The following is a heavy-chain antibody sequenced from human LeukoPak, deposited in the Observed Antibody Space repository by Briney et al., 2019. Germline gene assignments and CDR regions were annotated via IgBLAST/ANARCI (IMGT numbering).Heavy chain of an antibody. V-gene: IGHV3-23*01. D-gene: IGHD2-2*01. CDR3: AKDAPVNIVVVPAANS. CDR1: GFTSSSYA. J-gene: IGHJ4*02. Sequence: PGGSLRLSCAASGFTSSSYAMSWVRQAPGKELEWVSAISGSGGSTYYADSVKDRFTISRDNSKNTLYLQMNSLRAEDTAVYYCAKDAPVNIVVVPAANSWGQGTLVTVSS. CDR2: ISGSGGST.